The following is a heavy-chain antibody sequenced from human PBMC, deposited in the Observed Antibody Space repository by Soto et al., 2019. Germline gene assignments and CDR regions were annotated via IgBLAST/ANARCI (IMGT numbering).Heavy chain of an antibody. V-gene: IGHV3-23*01. CDR2: IDGDGGRI. CDR1: GFTFSNYA. D-gene: IGHD1-26*01. Sequence: PGGSLRLSCAVSGFTFSNYAMAWVRQAPGKGLKWVSSIDGDGGRISYTDSVKGRFTISRDNSKNPLYLQMNSLRAEDTAVYYCAKKKTGSYPFDYWGQGTLVTVSS. CDR3: AKKKTGSYPFDY. J-gene: IGHJ4*02.